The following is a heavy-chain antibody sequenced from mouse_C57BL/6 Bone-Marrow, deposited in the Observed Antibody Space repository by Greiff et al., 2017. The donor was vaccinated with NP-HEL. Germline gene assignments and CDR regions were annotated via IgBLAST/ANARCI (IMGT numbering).Heavy chain of an antibody. CDR2: ISSGGDYI. J-gene: IGHJ4*01. D-gene: IGHD1-1*01. CDR1: GFTFSSYA. Sequence: EVQVVESGEGLVKPGGSLKLSCAASGFTFSSYAMSWVRQTPEKRLEWVAYISSGGDYIYYADTVKGRFTISRDNARNTLYLQMSSLKSEDTAMYYCTRDRGYYYGSTYYYAMDYWGQGTSVTVSS. CDR3: TRDRGYYYGSTYYYAMDY. V-gene: IGHV5-9-1*02.